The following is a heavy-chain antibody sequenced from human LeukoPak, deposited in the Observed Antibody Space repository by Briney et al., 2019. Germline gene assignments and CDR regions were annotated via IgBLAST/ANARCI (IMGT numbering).Heavy chain of an antibody. CDR2: IKPKPYSAIT. CDR3: TGNWFNY. CDR1: GFTFANSS. J-gene: IGHJ5*01. Sequence: PGRSLRLPCATSGFTFANSSMSWFRQPPGKGLEWIGLIKPKPYSAITEYDACVEGRFTISRDESESIAYLQMDNLTADDTAIYYCTGNWFNYWGQGALVTVSS. V-gene: IGHV3-49*03.